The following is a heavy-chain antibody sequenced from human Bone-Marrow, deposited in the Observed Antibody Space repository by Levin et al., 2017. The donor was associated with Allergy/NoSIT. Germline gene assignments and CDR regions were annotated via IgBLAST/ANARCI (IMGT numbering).Heavy chain of an antibody. Sequence: GASVKVSCKASGYTFTNYYMHWVRQAPGQGPEWMGVINPSGGDTSHAQKFQGRVSLTRDSSTRTTYMEVSSLIFEDTAVYYCARQGDLGYFFDNWGQGTLVTVYS. CDR3: ARQGDLGYFFDN. CDR2: INPSGGDT. J-gene: IGHJ4*02. CDR1: GYTFTNYY. V-gene: IGHV1-46*01. D-gene: IGHD1-26*01.